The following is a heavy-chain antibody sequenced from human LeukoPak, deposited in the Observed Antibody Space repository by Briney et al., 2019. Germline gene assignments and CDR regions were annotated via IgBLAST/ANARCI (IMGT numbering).Heavy chain of an antibody. CDR1: GGSISSSSYY. CDR2: IYYSGST. J-gene: IGHJ5*02. Sequence: PSETLSLTCTVSGGSISSSSYYWGWLRQPPGKGLEWFGSIYYSGSTYENPSLQSRVTITVDTSKNQCSLKRSSVTAADTAVYYCARLIVGETVDWFAPGGQGTLVTVSA. V-gene: IGHV4-39*01. D-gene: IGHD1-26*01. CDR3: ARLIVGETVDWFAP.